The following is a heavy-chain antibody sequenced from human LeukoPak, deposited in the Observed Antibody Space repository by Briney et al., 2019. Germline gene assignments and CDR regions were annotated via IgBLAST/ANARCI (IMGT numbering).Heavy chain of an antibody. CDR1: GFTFSSYT. CDR2: ITTSDGNT. V-gene: IGHV3-23*01. J-gene: IGHJ4*02. D-gene: IGHD7-27*01. CDR3: AKDGGLWVSAHWGDS. Sequence: GGSLRLSCAASGFTFSSYTMSWVRQAPGKGLEWVSTITTSDGNTYYADSVKGRFTVSRDNSKNTLFLPMNSLRAEHPAVYYCAKDGGLWVSAHWGDSWGRGTLVTVSS.